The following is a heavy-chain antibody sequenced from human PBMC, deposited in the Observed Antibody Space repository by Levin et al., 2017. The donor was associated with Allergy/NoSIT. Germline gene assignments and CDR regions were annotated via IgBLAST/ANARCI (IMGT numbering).Heavy chain of an antibody. Sequence: ASVKVSCKASGYTFASYYMHWVRQAPGQGLEWMGIINPSGGSTSYAQKFQGRVTMTRDTSTSTVYMELSSLRSEDTAVYYCARVSRDGWIDYWGQGTLVTVSS. V-gene: IGHV1-46*01. CDR1: GYTFASYY. CDR3: ARVSRDGWIDY. J-gene: IGHJ4*02. D-gene: IGHD2-2*01. CDR2: INPSGGST.